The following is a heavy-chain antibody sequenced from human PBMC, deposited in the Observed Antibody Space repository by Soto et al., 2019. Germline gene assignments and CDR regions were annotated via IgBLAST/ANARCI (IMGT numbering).Heavy chain of an antibody. J-gene: IGHJ6*03. D-gene: IGHD3-10*01. V-gene: IGHV1-69*02. CDR1: GGTFSSYT. CDR3: ARVRSGSYLPRDYYYYMDV. CDR2: IIPILGIA. Sequence: ASVKVSCKASGGTFSSYTISWVRQAPGQGLEWMGRIIPILGIANYAQKFQGRVTITADKSTSTAYMELSSLRSEDTAVYYCARVRSGSYLPRDYYYYMDVWGKGTTVTVSS.